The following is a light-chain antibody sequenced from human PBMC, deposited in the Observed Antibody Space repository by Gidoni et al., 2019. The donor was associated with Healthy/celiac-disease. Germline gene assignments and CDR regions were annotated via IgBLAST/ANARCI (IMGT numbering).Light chain of an antibody. CDR3: MQALQTPYT. CDR1: QRLLHSNGYTY. CDR2: LGS. J-gene: IGKJ2*01. V-gene: IGKV2-28*01. Sequence: TGITQSPISLPVTPGEPASISCRSSQRLLHSNGYTYLDWYLQKPGQSPQLLIFLGSNRASGVPDRFSGSGSGTDFTLKISRVEAEDVGVYYCMQALQTPYTFGQGTKLEIK.